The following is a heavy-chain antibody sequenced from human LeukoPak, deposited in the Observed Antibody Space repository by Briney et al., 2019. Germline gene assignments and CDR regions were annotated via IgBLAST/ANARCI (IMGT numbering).Heavy chain of an antibody. CDR3: VKAPGEMATMWLHYFDY. CDR2: ISSNGGST. D-gene: IGHD5-24*01. J-gene: IGHJ4*02. CDR1: GFTFSRYA. Sequence: PAGSLSLSCSVSGFTFSRYAMHWVRQTPGMGLEHVSGISSNGGSTYYADSGKGRFTISRANSKITMYLQMSSLGAADTYGYYCVKAPGEMATMWLHYFDYWGPGTLVTVSS. V-gene: IGHV3-64D*09.